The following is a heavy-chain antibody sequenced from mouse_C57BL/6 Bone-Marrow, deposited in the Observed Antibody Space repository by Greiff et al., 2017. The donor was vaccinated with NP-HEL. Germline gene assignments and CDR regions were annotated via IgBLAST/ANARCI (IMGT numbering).Heavy chain of an antibody. CDR3: ARHDYDDY. V-gene: IGHV5-9*01. Sequence: DVMLVESGGGLVKPGGSLKLSCAASGFTFSSYTMSWVRQTPEKRLEWVATISGGGGNTYYPDSVKGRFTISRDNAKNTLYLQMSSLRSEDTALYYCARHDYDDYWGQGTTLTVSS. CDR2: ISGGGGNT. D-gene: IGHD2-4*01. CDR1: GFTFSSYT. J-gene: IGHJ2*01.